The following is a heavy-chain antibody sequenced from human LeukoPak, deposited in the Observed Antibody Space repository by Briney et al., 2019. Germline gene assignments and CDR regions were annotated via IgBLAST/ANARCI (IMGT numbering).Heavy chain of an antibody. CDR2: ISSDGGTT. V-gene: IGHV3-74*01. D-gene: IGHD1-20*01. CDR3: ARVLYSWNDVVDY. CDR1: GFIFSSYW. Sequence: GGSLLLSCAASGFIFSSYWMHWGRQAPGKGLVWVSRISSDGGTTNYADSVKGRFTISRDNAKNTLYLQMNSLRAEDTAVYYCARVLYSWNDVVDYWGQGTLVTVSS. J-gene: IGHJ4*02.